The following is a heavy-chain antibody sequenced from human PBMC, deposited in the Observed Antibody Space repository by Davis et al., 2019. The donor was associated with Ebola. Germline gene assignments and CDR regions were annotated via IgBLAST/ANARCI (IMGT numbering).Heavy chain of an antibody. Sequence: AASVKVSCEASGYTFTNYYMHWVRQAPGQGLEWMGMINPNDGRTIYAQKFQGRVTITRDTSATTAYMDLSSLRSEDTAVYFCARLSSTWSSLYGMDVWGQGTTVTVSS. CDR1: GYTFTNYY. CDR2: INPNDGRT. V-gene: IGHV1-46*01. J-gene: IGHJ6*02. D-gene: IGHD6-13*01. CDR3: ARLSSTWSSLYGMDV.